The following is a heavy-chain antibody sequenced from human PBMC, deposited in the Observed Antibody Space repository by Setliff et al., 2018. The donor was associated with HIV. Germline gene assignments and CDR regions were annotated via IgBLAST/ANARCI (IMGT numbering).Heavy chain of an antibody. Sequence: VASVKVSCKPSGGSFNSAAINWVRQAPGQGLEWMGGNILKLSTSNSAEKFRGRVTFTADRSTNTAFMELSGLRSDDTAMYFCAKMQRNNHYGGADVSWGQGTLVTVPQ. D-gene: IGHD3-10*01. J-gene: IGHJ5*02. CDR2: NILKLSTS. V-gene: IGHV1-69*10. CDR1: GGSFNSAA. CDR3: AKMQRNNHYGGADVS.